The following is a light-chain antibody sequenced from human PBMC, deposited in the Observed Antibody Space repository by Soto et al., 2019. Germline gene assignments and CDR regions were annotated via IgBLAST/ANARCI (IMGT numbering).Light chain of an antibody. Sequence: EIVLTQSPATLSLSPGERATLSCRASQSLSNYLAWYQQKPGQAPRLLIYDASNRATGIPARFSGSGSGTDFTLTISSLEPEDFAVYFCQQSSDWPLTFGPGTKVDIK. V-gene: IGKV3-11*01. CDR2: DAS. J-gene: IGKJ3*01. CDR3: QQSSDWPLT. CDR1: QSLSNY.